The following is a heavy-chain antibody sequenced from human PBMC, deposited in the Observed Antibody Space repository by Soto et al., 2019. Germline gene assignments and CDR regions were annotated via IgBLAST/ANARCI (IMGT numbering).Heavy chain of an antibody. D-gene: IGHD4-4*01. V-gene: IGHV4-59*01. J-gene: IGHJ6*02. Sequence: QVQLQESGPGLVKPSETLSLTCTVSGGSISSYYWSWIRQPPGKGLEWIGYIYYSGSTNYNPSLKSRVTISVDTSKNQFSLKLSSVTAADTAVYYCASVKGNHGMDVWGQGTTVTVSS. CDR2: IYYSGST. CDR3: ASVKGNHGMDV. CDR1: GGSISSYY.